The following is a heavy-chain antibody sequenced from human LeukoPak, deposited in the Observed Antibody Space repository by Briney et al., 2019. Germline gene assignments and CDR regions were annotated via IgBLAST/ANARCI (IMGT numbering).Heavy chain of an antibody. Sequence: PSETLSLTCAVYGGCFSGYYWSWIRQPPGKGLECIGEINHSGSTNYNPSLKSRVTISVDTSKNQYSLKLSSVTAAATAVYYCARGIRHDDSSGVGTDFDYWGQGTLVTVSS. CDR2: INHSGST. J-gene: IGHJ4*02. CDR1: GGCFSGYY. V-gene: IGHV4-34*01. D-gene: IGHD3-22*01. CDR3: ARGIRHDDSSGVGTDFDY.